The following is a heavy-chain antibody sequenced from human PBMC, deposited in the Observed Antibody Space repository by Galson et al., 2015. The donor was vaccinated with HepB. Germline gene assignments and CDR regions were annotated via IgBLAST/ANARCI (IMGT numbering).Heavy chain of an antibody. CDR1: RYNFNNFW. V-gene: IGHV5-51*03. CDR2: IYPADSDT. Sequence: QSGAAVKKPGESLKISCKGSRYNFNNFWIDCVRQMPGKGLEWMGLIYPADSDTTYRPSFLGQVTISANKSINTVYLQWSSLKASDSATYFCGRQGALGGKIDSWGQGTLVTVSS. D-gene: IGHD1-26*01. CDR3: GRQGALGGKIDS. J-gene: IGHJ4*02.